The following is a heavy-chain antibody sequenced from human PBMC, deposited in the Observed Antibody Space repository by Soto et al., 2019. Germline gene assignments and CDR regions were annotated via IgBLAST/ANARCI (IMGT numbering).Heavy chain of an antibody. J-gene: IGHJ4*02. V-gene: IGHV3-30*18. CDR1: GFTFSSYG. CDR2: ISYDGSNK. CDR3: AKDRDSSXCDY. D-gene: IGHD6-6*01. Sequence: GGSLRLSCAASGFTFSSYGMHWVRQAPGKGLEWVAVISYDGSNKYYADSVKGRFTISRDNSKNTLYLQMNSLRAEDTAVYYCAKDRDSSXCDYWGQGTLVTVS.